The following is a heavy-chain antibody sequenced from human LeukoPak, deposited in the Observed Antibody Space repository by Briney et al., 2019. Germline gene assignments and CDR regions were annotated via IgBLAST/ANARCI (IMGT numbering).Heavy chain of an antibody. V-gene: IGHV1-69*04. J-gene: IGHJ6*03. CDR1: GGTFSSYA. D-gene: IGHD1-1*01. CDR3: ARDGNAHSHYYYYMDV. CDR2: IIPILGTA. Sequence: SVKVSCKASGGTFSSYAISWVRQAPGQGLEWMGRIIPILGTANYAQKFQGRVTITADKSTSTAYMELSSLRSEDTAVYYCARDGNAHSHYYYYMDVWGKGTTVTVSS.